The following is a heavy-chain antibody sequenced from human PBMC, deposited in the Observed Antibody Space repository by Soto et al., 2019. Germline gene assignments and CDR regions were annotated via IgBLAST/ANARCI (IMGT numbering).Heavy chain of an antibody. Sequence: GASVKVSCKASGYTFTSYYMHWVRQAPGQGLEWMGIVNPSGGSTSYAQKFQGRVTMTRDTSTSTVYMELSGLRSEDTAVYYCANTGGLLPVYSTWGQGTLVTVSS. CDR2: VNPSGGST. CDR3: ANTGGLLPVYST. CDR1: GYTFTSYY. V-gene: IGHV1-46*01. D-gene: IGHD2-15*01. J-gene: IGHJ5*02.